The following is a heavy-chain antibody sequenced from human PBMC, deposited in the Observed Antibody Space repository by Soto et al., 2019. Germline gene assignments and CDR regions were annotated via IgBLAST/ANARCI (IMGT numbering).Heavy chain of an antibody. V-gene: IGHV1-18*01. Sequence: QVQLVQSGSEVKKPGASGKVSCKASGYTFTNYGMSWVRQAPGQGLEWMGWISAYNGNTNHAQNFQGRVTMTTDTSTNTAYMELRSLRSDDTAVYYCARCYCSVGSCYSCWHFDLWGRGALVTVSS. J-gene: IGHJ2*01. CDR1: GYTFTNYG. D-gene: IGHD2-15*01. CDR3: ARCYCSVGSCYSCWHFDL. CDR2: ISAYNGNT.